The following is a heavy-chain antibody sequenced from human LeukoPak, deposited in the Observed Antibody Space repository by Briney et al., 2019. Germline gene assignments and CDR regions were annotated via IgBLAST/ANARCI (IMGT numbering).Heavy chain of an antibody. CDR2: INHSGST. CDR1: GGSFSGYY. V-gene: IGHV4-34*01. D-gene: IGHD6-13*01. J-gene: IGHJ6*03. Sequence: SETLSLTCAVYGGSFSGYYWSWIRQPPGKGLEWIGEINHSGSTNYNPSLKSRVTISVDTSKNQFSLKPSSVTAADTAVYYCARGENSSSWFGYYYYYMDVWGKGTTVTVSS. CDR3: ARGENSSSWFGYYYYYMDV.